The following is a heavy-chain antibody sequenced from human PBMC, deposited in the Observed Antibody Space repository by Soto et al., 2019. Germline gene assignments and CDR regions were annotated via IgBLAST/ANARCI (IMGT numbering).Heavy chain of an antibody. CDR3: AKGDGASYCSSTSCSIDY. V-gene: IGHV3-43*01. D-gene: IGHD2-2*01. CDR2: ISWDGASP. Sequence: LRLSCAASGFTFDDYTMHWVRQAPGKGLEWVSLISWDGASPYYADSVKGRFTISRDNTNNSLYLQMSSLRTEDTALYYCAKGDGASYCSSTSCSIDYWGQGTLVTVSS. CDR1: GFTFDDYT. J-gene: IGHJ4*02.